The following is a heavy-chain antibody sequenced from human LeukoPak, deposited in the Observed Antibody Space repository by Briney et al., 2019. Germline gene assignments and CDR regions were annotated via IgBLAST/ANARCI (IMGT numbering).Heavy chain of an antibody. CDR3: ARDKDEAFDI. Sequence: SETLSLTCTVSGGSISSSSYYWGWIRQPPGKGLEWIGSIYYSGSTYYNPSLKSRVTISVDTSKNQFSLKLSSVTAADTAIYYCARDKDEAFDIWGHGTMVTVSS. V-gene: IGHV4-39*07. J-gene: IGHJ3*02. CDR2: IYYSGST. CDR1: GGSISSSSYY.